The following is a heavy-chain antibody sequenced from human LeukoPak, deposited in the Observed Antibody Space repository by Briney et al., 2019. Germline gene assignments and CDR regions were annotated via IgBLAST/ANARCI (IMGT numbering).Heavy chain of an antibody. CDR3: ARDSGSGSYPMPVAFDI. D-gene: IGHD3-10*01. Sequence: GESLRLSCAASGFTFNRFGMQWVRQAPGKGLEWVTFIRSDGSIKYYADSVKGRFTISRDNSKKTLYLQMNSLRAEDTAVYYCARDSGSGSYPMPVAFDIWGQGTMVTVSS. CDR1: GFTFNRFG. V-gene: IGHV3-30*02. CDR2: IRSDGSIK. J-gene: IGHJ3*02.